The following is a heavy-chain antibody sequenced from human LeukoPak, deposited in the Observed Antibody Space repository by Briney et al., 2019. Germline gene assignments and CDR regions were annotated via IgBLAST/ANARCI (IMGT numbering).Heavy chain of an antibody. D-gene: IGHD2-15*01. CDR2: IYYSGST. CDR3: AREYCSGGSCYSAY. CDR1: GVSINSGSDY. V-gene: IGHV4-61*10. J-gene: IGHJ4*02. Sequence: PSETLSLTCTVSGVSINSGSDYWTWIRQPAGKGLEWIGYIYYSGSTNYNPSLKSRVTISVDTSKNQFSLKLSSVTAADTAVYYCAREYCSGGSCYSAYWGQGTLVTVSS.